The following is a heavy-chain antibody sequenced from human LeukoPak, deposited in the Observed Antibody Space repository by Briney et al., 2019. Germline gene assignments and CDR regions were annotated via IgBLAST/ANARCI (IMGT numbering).Heavy chain of an antibody. Sequence: GASVKVSCKASGYTFTGYYMHWVRQAPGQGLEWMGWINPNSGGTNYAQKFQGRVTMTRDTSISTAYMELSRLRSDGTAVYYCARNTYYDFPYYYYMDVWGKGTTVTVSS. CDR2: INPNSGGT. V-gene: IGHV1-2*02. CDR1: GYTFTGYY. CDR3: ARNTYYDFPYYYYMDV. J-gene: IGHJ6*03. D-gene: IGHD3-3*01.